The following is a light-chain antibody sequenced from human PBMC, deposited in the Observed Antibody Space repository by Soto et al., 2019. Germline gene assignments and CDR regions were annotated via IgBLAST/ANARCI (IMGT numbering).Light chain of an antibody. CDR1: QSVTTN. CDR3: QQYHRWPHT. J-gene: IGKJ2*01. Sequence: ETVLTQSPATLSVSPGERATFSCKASQSVTTNLAWYQQKPGQVPRLLIYGAFTRATGIPARFSGSGSGTEFTLSISRLQSEDFAIYHCQQYHRWPHTFGQGTKLEIK. V-gene: IGKV3-15*01. CDR2: GAF.